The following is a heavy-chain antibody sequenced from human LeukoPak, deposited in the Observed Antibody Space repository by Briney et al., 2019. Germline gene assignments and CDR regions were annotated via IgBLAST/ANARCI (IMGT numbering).Heavy chain of an antibody. CDR1: GFTFSSYG. CDR3: ASSYSSGWYDY. Sequence: GGSLRLSCAASGFTFSSYGMHWVRQALGKGLEWVAVISYDGSNKYYADSVKGRFTISRDNSKNTLYLQMNSLRAEDTAVYYCASSYSSGWYDYWGQGTLVTVSS. J-gene: IGHJ4*02. CDR2: ISYDGSNK. V-gene: IGHV3-30*03. D-gene: IGHD6-19*01.